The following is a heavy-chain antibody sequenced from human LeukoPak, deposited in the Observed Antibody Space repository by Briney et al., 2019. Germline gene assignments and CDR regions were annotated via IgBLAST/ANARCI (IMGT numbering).Heavy chain of an antibody. Sequence: GGSLRLSCAASGFTVSSDYMSWVRQAPGKGLEWVSVIYSGGSTYYADSVKGRFTISRDNSKNTLYLQMNSLRAEDTAVYYCARAIVFDAFDIWGQGTMVTVSP. D-gene: IGHD3-16*02. J-gene: IGHJ3*02. CDR1: GFTVSSDY. CDR3: ARAIVFDAFDI. V-gene: IGHV3-53*01. CDR2: IYSGGST.